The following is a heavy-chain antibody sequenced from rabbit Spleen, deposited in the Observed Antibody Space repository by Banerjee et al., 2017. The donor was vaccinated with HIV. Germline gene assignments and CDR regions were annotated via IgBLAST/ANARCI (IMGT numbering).Heavy chain of an antibody. CDR3: ARYVNAKNYAAYSFDL. D-gene: IGHD7-1*01. CDR2: IYGGSSGST. V-gene: IGHV1S40*01. Sequence: QSLEESGGDLVKPGASLTLTCAGSGFSFSSSDYMCWVRQAPGKGLEWIGCIYGGSSGSTYYANWAKGRFTVSKTSSTTVTLQMTSLTAADTATYFCARYVNAKNYAAYSFDLWGPGTLVTVS. J-gene: IGHJ4*01. CDR1: GFSFSSSDY.